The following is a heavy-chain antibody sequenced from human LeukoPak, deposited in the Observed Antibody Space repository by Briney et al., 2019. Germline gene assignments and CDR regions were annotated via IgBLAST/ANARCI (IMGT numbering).Heavy chain of an antibody. Sequence: GESLKISCKGSGYSFTSYWIGWVRQMPGKGLEWMGILYPGNSDTRYSPSFQGQVTISADKSISTAYLQWSSLKASDTAIYYCARQGGYDLYYFDHWGQGTLVTVFS. CDR3: ARQGGYDLYYFDH. D-gene: IGHD5-12*01. CDR2: LYPGNSDT. V-gene: IGHV5-51*01. CDR1: GYSFTSYW. J-gene: IGHJ4*02.